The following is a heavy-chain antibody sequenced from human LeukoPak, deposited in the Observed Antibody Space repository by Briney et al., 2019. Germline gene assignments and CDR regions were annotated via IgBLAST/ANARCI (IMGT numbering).Heavy chain of an antibody. D-gene: IGHD5-18*01. CDR1: GFTLNSYG. J-gene: IGHJ4*02. Sequence: GGSLRLSCAASGFTLNSYGMHWVRQAPGKGLEWVAFIQYAGSDKYYADSVKGRFTISRDNSKNTLYLQMNSLRAEDTAVYYCAKGWDVDTAIDYWGQGTLVTVSS. CDR2: IQYAGSDK. CDR3: AKGWDVDTAIDY. V-gene: IGHV3-30*02.